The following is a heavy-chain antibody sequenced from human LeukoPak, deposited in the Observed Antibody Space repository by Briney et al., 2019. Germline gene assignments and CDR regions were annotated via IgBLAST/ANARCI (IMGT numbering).Heavy chain of an antibody. D-gene: IGHD2-21*02. Sequence: GGSLRLSCAASGFSFSNYAVHWVRQAPGRGLEWVAVISYDGTNKYYSDSVKGRFTISRDNSMDMLFLQMNSLRVDDTAVYYCARDSLRAVTAIGWFDPWGQGTLVIVSS. V-gene: IGHV3-30*04. CDR2: ISYDGTNK. CDR1: GFSFSNYA. J-gene: IGHJ5*02. CDR3: ARDSLRAVTAIGWFDP.